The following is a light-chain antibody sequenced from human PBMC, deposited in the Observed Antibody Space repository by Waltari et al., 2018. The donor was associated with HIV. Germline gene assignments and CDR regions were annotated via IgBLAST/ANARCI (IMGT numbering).Light chain of an antibody. V-gene: IGKV1-13*02. Sequence: QLTQSPSSLSAFVGEIVTINCRATQGIGTDLAWYQQKPGGPPKFLIYDASKLQSGVPPRFSGSGSGRNFSLTISSLQPEDLATYFCQHYNSDPLFAFGPGTKV. CDR3: QHYNSDPLFA. CDR1: QGIGTD. J-gene: IGKJ3*01. CDR2: DAS.